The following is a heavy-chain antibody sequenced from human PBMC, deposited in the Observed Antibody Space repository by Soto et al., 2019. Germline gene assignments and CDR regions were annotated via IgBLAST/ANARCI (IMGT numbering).Heavy chain of an antibody. D-gene: IGHD1-7*01. Sequence: SETLSLTCTVSGGSISSSSYYWGWIRQPPGKGLEWIGSIYYSGSTYYNPSLKSRVTISVDTSKNQFSLKLSSVTAADTAVYYCAGGTTPHADYYYYMDVWGKGTTVTVSS. CDR2: IYYSGST. CDR3: AGGTTPHADYYYYMDV. CDR1: GGSISSSSYY. J-gene: IGHJ6*03. V-gene: IGHV4-39*01.